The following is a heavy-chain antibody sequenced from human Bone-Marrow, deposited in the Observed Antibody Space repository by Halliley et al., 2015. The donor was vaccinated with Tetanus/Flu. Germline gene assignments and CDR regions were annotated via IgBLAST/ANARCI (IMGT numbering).Heavy chain of an antibody. CDR2: ISGYDGSA. D-gene: IGHD2-8*02. CDR3: AREGEKLVAGGRGGFDP. CDR1: GYRFNSFG. Sequence: QLVQSGAEVKKPGASVKVSCKASGYRFNSFGITWVRQAPGQGLEWMGGISGYDGSAGYAQSFQDRVTMTIDTSTTTAYMELRSLKIDDPAVYFCAREGEKLVAGGRGGFDPWGQGTLVAVSS. V-gene: IGHV1-18*01. J-gene: IGHJ5*02.